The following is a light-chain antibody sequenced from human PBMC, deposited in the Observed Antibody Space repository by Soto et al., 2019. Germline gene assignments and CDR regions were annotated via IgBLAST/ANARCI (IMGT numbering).Light chain of an antibody. CDR1: SSDVGGYNY. J-gene: IGLJ1*01. Sequence: QSALAQPASVSGSPGQSITISCTGTSSDVGGYNYVSWYQLHPGKAPKLIIYEVSNRPSRVSNRFSGSKSGKPSSLTISGLQAEDEADYYCSSYKSSTAYVFGSGTKVTVL. CDR2: EVS. CDR3: SSYKSSTAYV. V-gene: IGLV2-14*01.